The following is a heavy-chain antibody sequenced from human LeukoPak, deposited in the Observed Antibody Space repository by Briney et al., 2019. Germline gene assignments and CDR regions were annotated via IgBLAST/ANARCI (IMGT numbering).Heavy chain of an antibody. CDR2: INYSGST. V-gene: IGHV4-39*01. J-gene: IGHJ4*02. CDR3: ARRRFVRGPDVVNPFDY. D-gene: IGHD2-8*01. Sequence: PSETLSLTCTVSGGSISSYYWGWIRQPPGKGLEWIGSINYSGSTYYNPSLKSRVTISVDTSKNQFSLKLGSVTAADTAVYYCARRRFVRGPDVVNPFDYWGQGTLVTVSS. CDR1: GGSISSYY.